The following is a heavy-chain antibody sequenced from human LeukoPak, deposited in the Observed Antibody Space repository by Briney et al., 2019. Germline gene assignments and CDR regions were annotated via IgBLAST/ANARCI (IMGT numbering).Heavy chain of an antibody. D-gene: IGHD2-21*02. CDR1: GFTVSSNY. Sequence: GGSLRLSCAAFGFTVSSNYMSWVRQAPGKGLEWVSGISRNSGSIGYADSVKGRFTISRDNAKNSLYLQMNSLRTEDTALYYCAKDLSGDAKLFDYWGQGTLVTVSS. CDR3: AKDLSGDAKLFDY. J-gene: IGHJ4*02. CDR2: ISRNSGSI. V-gene: IGHV3-9*01.